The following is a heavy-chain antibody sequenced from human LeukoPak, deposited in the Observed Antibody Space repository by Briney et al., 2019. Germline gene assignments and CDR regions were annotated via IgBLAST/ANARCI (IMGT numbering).Heavy chain of an antibody. D-gene: IGHD6-13*01. Sequence: PSETLSLTCTVSGGSISSSSYYWGWIRQPPGKGLEWIGSIYYSGSTYYNPSLKSRVTISVDTSKNQFSLKLSSVTAADTAVYYCARVRRGIAAAGNWFDPWGQGTLVTVSS. J-gene: IGHJ5*02. CDR2: IYYSGST. CDR1: GGSISSSSYY. V-gene: IGHV4-39*07. CDR3: ARVRRGIAAAGNWFDP.